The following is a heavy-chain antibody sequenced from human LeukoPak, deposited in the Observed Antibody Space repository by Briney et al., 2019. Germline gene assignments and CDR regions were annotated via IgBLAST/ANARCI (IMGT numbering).Heavy chain of an antibody. CDR2: IYYSGST. Sequence: SETLSLTCTVSGGSISSYYWSWIRQPPGKGLEWIGYIYYSGSTNYNPSLKSRVTISVDTSKNQFSLKLSSVTAADTVVYYCARVQDTAMVRVFDPWGQGTLVTVSS. J-gene: IGHJ5*02. D-gene: IGHD5-18*01. CDR3: ARVQDTAMVRVFDP. V-gene: IGHV4-59*01. CDR1: GGSISSYY.